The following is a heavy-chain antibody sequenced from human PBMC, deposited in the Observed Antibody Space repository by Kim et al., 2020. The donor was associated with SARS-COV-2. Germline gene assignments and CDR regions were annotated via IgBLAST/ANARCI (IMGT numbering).Heavy chain of an antibody. V-gene: IGHV4-31*03. Sequence: SETLSLTCTVSGGSISSGGYYWSWIRQHPGKGLEWIGYIYYSGSTYYNPSLKSRVTISVDTSKNQFSLKLSSVTAADTAVYYCARDFIAAASMDVWGQGTTVTVSS. J-gene: IGHJ6*02. CDR1: GGSISSGGYY. CDR3: ARDFIAAASMDV. CDR2: IYYSGST. D-gene: IGHD6-13*01.